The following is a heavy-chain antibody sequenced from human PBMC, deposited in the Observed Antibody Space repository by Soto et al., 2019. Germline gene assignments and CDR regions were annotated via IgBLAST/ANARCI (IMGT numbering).Heavy chain of an antibody. CDR3: AREGGTIFGVDNFGS. CDR1: GGSVRSGSYY. J-gene: IGHJ4*02. Sequence: SETLSLTCTVSGGSVRSGSYYWSWIRQPPGKGLEWIGYIPYSGSTNYNPSLKSRVTISVDTCKNQFSLNLNSVTAADTAVYCCAREGGTIFGVDNFGSWGQGTLVTVSS. V-gene: IGHV4-61*01. D-gene: IGHD3-3*01. CDR2: IPYSGST.